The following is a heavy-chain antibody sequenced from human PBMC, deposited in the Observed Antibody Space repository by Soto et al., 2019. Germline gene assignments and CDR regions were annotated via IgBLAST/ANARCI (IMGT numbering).Heavy chain of an antibody. CDR1: GGSFSGYY. V-gene: IGHV4-34*01. Sequence: SETLSLTCAVYGGSFSGYYWSWIRQPPGKGLEWIGEINYSGSTNYNPSLKSRVTISVDTSKNQFSLKLSSVTAADTAVYYCARTGYSSGWYKAAFDIWGQGTMVTVSS. J-gene: IGHJ3*02. CDR3: ARTGYSSGWYKAAFDI. D-gene: IGHD6-19*01. CDR2: INYSGST.